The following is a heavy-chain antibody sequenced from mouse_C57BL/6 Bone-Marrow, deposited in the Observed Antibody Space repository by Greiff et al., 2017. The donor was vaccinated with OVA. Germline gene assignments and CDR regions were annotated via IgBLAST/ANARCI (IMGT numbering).Heavy chain of an antibody. CDR3: ASAVFAY. Sequence: VQLQQSGAELVKPGASVKLSCKASGYTFTSYWMQWVKQRPGQGLEWIGEIDPSDSYTNYNQKFKGKATLTVDTSSSTAYMQLNSLPSEDSAVYYCASAVFAYWGQGTLVTVSA. CDR2: IDPSDSYT. CDR1: GYTFTSYW. J-gene: IGHJ3*01. V-gene: IGHV1-50*01.